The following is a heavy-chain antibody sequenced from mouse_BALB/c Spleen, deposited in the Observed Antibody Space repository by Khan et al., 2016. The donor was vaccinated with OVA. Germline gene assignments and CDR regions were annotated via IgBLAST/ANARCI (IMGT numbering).Heavy chain of an antibody. Sequence: EVELVESGGDLLKPGGSLKLSVAVLEFTFSTFGIFWVRQTPEISREWVATISTGGHSTYIPDIWKGRFTISRDNAMNTLYMQMSILKSEETAIYYCTRLAYYYNSEGFAYWGQGTLVAVSA. J-gene: IGHJ3*01. D-gene: IGHD1-1*01. V-gene: IGHV5-6*01. CDR1: EFTFSTFG. CDR2: ISTGGHST. CDR3: TRLAYYYNSEGFAY.